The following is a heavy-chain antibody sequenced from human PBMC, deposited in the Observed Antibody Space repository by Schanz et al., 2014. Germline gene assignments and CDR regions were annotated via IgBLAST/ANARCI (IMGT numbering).Heavy chain of an antibody. CDR3: AKSQGSSFDS. D-gene: IGHD6-13*01. CDR2: ISGSGGST. Sequence: EVHLLESGGGLVPPGGSLRLSCAASGFTFGDYTMTWVRQAPGKGLEWVSAISGSGGSTYYADSVKGRFTISRDNSKNTLYLQMNSLRAEDTAVYYCAKSQGSSFDSWGQGTLVTVSS. V-gene: IGHV3-23*01. J-gene: IGHJ4*02. CDR1: GFTFGDYT.